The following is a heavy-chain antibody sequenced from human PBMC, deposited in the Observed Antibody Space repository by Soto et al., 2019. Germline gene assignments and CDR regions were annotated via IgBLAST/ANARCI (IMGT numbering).Heavy chain of an antibody. D-gene: IGHD2-15*01. V-gene: IGHV1-2*02. CDR1: GYTFTCYY. CDR3: ARILPRRLIDLKNGMDV. J-gene: IGHJ6*02. Sequence: ASVKVSCKASGYTFTCYYMHWVRQAPGQGLEWMGWINPNSGGTNYAQKFQGRVTMTRDTSISTAYMELSRLRSDDTAVYYCARILPRRLIDLKNGMDVWGQGTTVTVSS. CDR2: INPNSGGT.